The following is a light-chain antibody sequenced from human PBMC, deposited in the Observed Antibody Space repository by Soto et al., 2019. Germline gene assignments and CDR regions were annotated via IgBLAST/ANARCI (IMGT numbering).Light chain of an antibody. J-gene: IGLJ2*01. Sequence: QTVVTQEPSFSVSPGGTVTLTCGLSSGSVSTGYYPSWYQQTPGQAPRTLIYSTNTRSSGVPDRFSGSILGNKAALTITGAQADDESEYYCVLYMGSGISVFGGGTKLTVL. CDR2: STN. CDR3: VLYMGSGISV. CDR1: SGSVSTGYY. V-gene: IGLV8-61*01.